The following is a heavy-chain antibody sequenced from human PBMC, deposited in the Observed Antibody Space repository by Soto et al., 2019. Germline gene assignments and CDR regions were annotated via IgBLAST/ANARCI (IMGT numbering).Heavy chain of an antibody. CDR2: IIPIFGTA. Sequence: QVQLVQSGAEVRKPGSSVKVSCKASGGTFSRHAISWVRQAPGQGLEWMGGIIPIFGTANHAQKFQGRVTIIADESTSTVYMELSSLRSEDTAVYYCARGRSSWYGYFQHWGQGTLVTVSS. CDR1: GGTFSRHA. J-gene: IGHJ1*01. CDR3: ARGRSSWYGYFQH. V-gene: IGHV1-69*01. D-gene: IGHD6-13*01.